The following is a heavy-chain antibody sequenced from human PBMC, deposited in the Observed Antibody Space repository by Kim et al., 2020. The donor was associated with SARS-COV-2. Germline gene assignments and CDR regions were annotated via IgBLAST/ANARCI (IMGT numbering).Heavy chain of an antibody. CDR3: AKDPPGVLWFGESSPEYFQH. Sequence: RFTISRDNSKNTLYLQMNSLRAEDTAVYYCAKDPPGVLWFGESSPEYFQHWGQGTLVTVSS. V-gene: IGHV3-23*01. D-gene: IGHD3-10*01. J-gene: IGHJ1*01.